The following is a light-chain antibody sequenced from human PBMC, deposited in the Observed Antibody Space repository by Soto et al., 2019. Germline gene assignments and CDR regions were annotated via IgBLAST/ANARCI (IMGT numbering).Light chain of an antibody. CDR2: EVS. J-gene: IGLJ2*01. V-gene: IGLV2-23*02. CDR1: SSDVGSYNL. CDR3: FSYADNYTYVV. Sequence: QSALTQPASVSGSPGQPITISCTGTSSDVGSYNLVSWYQQHPGKAPKLMIFEVSKRPSGVSNRFYGSKSGNTASLTISGLQADDEADYSCFSYADNYTYVVFGGGTKLTVL.